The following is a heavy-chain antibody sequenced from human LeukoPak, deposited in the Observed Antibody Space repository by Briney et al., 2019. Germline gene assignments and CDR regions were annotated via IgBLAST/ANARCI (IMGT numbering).Heavy chain of an antibody. CDR2: ISRSGSTI. D-gene: IGHD4-17*01. Sequence: GGSLRLSCAASGFTFSDYYMSWIRQAPGKGLEWVSYISRSGSTIYYADSVKGRFTISRDNSKNTLYVQMNSLRAEDTAVYYCAKNCRGLPDEPFDYWGQGTLVTVSS. J-gene: IGHJ4*02. CDR3: AKNCRGLPDEPFDY. CDR1: GFTFSDYY. V-gene: IGHV3-11*01.